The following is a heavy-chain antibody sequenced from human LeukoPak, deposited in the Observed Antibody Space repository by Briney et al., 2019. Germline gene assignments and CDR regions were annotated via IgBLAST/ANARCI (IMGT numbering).Heavy chain of an antibody. CDR2: ISAYDGST. J-gene: IGHJ4*02. D-gene: IGHD6-13*01. CDR1: GYTFTNYA. V-gene: IGHV1-18*01. CDR3: AREAGSGSWYPFDY. Sequence: ASVKVSCKASGYTFTNYAITWVRQAPGPGVEWMGWISAYDGSTNYAQKFQGGVTMTTDPSTSTAYMELRSLRSDDTAVYYCAREAGSGSWYPFDYWGQGTLVTVSS.